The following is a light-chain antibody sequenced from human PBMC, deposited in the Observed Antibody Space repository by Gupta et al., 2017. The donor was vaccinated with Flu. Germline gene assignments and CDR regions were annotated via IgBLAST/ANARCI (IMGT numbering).Light chain of an antibody. CDR1: HIGGRS. CDR3: QVLDTDTDHVV. V-gene: IGLV3-21*02. Sequence: SYVLTQPPSVSVAPGPTAKITCGGHHIGGRSVHWFQRTPGQAPVLVVYDNSDRPSGIPDRLSGSNSGNTATLTITRVEAGDEADYYCQVLDTDTDHVVFGGGTMLTVL. J-gene: IGLJ3*02. CDR2: DNS.